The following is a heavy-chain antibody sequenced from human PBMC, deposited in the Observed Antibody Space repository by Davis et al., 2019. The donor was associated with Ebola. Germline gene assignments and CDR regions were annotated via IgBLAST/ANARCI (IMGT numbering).Heavy chain of an antibody. J-gene: IGHJ6*02. CDR2: INTNTGNP. CDR3: ARGGYNWKLYYGMDV. CDR1: GYTFTGYY. Sequence: AASVKVSCKASGYTFTGYYMHWVRQAPGQGLEWMGWINTNTGNPTYAQGFTGRFVFSLDTSVSTAYLQISSLKAEDTAVYYCARGGYNWKLYYGMDVWGQGTTVTVSS. V-gene: IGHV7-4-1*02. D-gene: IGHD1-20*01.